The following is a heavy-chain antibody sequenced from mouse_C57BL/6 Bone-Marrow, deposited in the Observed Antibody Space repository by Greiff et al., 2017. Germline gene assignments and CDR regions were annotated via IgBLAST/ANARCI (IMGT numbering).Heavy chain of an antibody. J-gene: IGHJ3*01. V-gene: IGHV3-6*01. Sequence: VQLQQSGPGLVKPSQSLSLTCSVTGYPITSGYYWNWIRQFPGNKLEWLGYISYDGSNNYNPSLKNRISITRDTSQNQFFLKLNSVTTEDTATYYCARDLFWGQGTLVTVSA. CDR2: ISYDGSN. CDR3: ARDLF. CDR1: GYPITSGYY.